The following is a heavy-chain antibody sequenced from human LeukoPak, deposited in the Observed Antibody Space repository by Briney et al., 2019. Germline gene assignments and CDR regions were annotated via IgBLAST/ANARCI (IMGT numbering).Heavy chain of an antibody. V-gene: IGHV1-69*06. Sequence: SVRVSCKASGGTFSSYAISWVRQAPGQGLEWMGGIIPIFGTANYAQKFQGRVTITADKSTSTAYMELSSLRSEDTAVYYCATGGYCSGGSCYDYAFDIWGQGTMVTVSS. D-gene: IGHD2-15*01. CDR2: IIPIFGTA. CDR1: GGTFSSYA. CDR3: ATGGYCSGGSCYDYAFDI. J-gene: IGHJ3*02.